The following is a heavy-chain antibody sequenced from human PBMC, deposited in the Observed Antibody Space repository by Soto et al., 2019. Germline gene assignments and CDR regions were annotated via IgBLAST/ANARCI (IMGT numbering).Heavy chain of an antibody. J-gene: IGHJ4*02. V-gene: IGHV4-30-4*01. CDR1: GGSISSGDYY. CDR3: AGVDQNLALNNYFDY. CDR2: IYYSGST. Sequence: PSETLSLTCTVSGGSISSGDYYWSWIRQPPGKGLEWIGYIYYSGSTYYNPSLKSRVTISVDTSKNQFSLKLSSVTAADTAVYYYAGVDQNLALNNYFDYWGQGTLVTVSS.